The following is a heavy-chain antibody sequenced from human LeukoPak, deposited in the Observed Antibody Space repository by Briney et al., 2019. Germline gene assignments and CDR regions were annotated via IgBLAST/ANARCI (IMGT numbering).Heavy chain of an antibody. CDR3: ARNFGL. V-gene: IGHV3-30-3*01. CDR2: ISYDGSNK. Sequence: GGSLRLSCAASGFTFSSYAMHWVRQAPGKGLEWVAVISYDGSNKYYADSVKGRFTISRDNSKNTLYLQMDSLRAEDTAVYYCARNFGLWGRGTLVTVSS. CDR1: GFTFSSYA. J-gene: IGHJ2*01.